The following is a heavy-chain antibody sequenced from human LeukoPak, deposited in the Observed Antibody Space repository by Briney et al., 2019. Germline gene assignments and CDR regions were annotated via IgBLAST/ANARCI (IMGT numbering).Heavy chain of an antibody. D-gene: IGHD3-3*01. CDR1: GFTFSDYY. CDR3: ARVLREWLLFGWFDP. J-gene: IGHJ5*02. CDR2: ISSSGSTI. Sequence: GGSLRVPCAASGFTFSDYYMSWLRQAPGKGLEWISYISSSGSTIYYADSVKGRFTISRDNAKNSLYLQMNSLRAEDTAVYYCARVLREWLLFGWFDPWGQGTLVTVSS. V-gene: IGHV3-11*01.